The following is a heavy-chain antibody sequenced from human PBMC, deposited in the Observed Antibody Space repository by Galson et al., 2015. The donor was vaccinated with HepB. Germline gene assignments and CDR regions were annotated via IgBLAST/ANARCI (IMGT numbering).Heavy chain of an antibody. CDR3: ARRNYYGSGTMDV. D-gene: IGHD3-10*01. Sequence: QSGAEVKKPGESLKISCTGSGYSFTSYWIAWVRQMPGKGLEWMGLIYPGDSDTRYSPSFQGQVSISADKSINTAYLQWSSLKASDTAMYYCARRNYYGSGTMDVWGQGTTVTVSS. CDR1: GYSFTSYW. V-gene: IGHV5-51*01. J-gene: IGHJ6*02. CDR2: IYPGDSDT.